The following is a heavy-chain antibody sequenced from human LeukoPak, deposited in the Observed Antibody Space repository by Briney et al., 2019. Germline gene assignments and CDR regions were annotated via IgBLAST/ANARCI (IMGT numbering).Heavy chain of an antibody. CDR3: ARQYYADYTFDC. D-gene: IGHD4-17*01. J-gene: IGHJ4*02. Sequence: SETLSLTCTVSGGSISSYYWSWIRQPPGKGLEWIGEINHSGSTNYNPSLKSRVTISVDTSKNQFSLKLSSVTAADTAVYYCARQYYADYTFDCWGRGTLVTVSS. CDR1: GGSISSYY. V-gene: IGHV4-59*08. CDR2: INHSGST.